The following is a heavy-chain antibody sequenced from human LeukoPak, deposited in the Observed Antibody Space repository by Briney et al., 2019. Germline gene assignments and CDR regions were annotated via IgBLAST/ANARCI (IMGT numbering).Heavy chain of an antibody. J-gene: IGHJ4*02. CDR1: GYSISSGYY. CDR2: VDHSGST. CDR3: ARALLYCSGGSCYRYYFDY. Sequence: PSDTLSLTCTPSGYSISSGYYWGWIRQPPGKGLEWIVSVDHSGSTYYNPSLKSRVNISADTSKTQFSLKLSSVTAADTAVYYCARALLYCSGGSCYRYYFDYWGQGTLVTVSS. V-gene: IGHV4-38-2*02. D-gene: IGHD2-15*01.